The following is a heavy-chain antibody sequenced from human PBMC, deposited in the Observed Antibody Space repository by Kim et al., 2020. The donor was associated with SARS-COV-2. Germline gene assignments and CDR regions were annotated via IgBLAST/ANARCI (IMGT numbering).Heavy chain of an antibody. V-gene: IGHV4-31*03. CDR2: IYYSGYT. J-gene: IGHJ6*02. CDR1: GGSISRGGYY. CDR3: ARQVVVAAIGVNYYYGMDV. D-gene: IGHD2-15*01. Sequence: SETLSLTCTVSGGSISRGGYYWSWIRQHPGKGLEWIGYIYYSGYTYYNPSLKSRVTISVDTSKNQFSLKLRSVTAADTAVYYCARQVVVAAIGVNYYYGMDVWGQGTTVTVSS.